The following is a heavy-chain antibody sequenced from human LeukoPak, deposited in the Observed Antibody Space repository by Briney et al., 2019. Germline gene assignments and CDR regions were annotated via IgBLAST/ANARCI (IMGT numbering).Heavy chain of an antibody. CDR1: GFKFDDYG. Sequence: GGSLRLSCAASGFKFDDYGMSWVRQVPGTGLEWVSGINWNGGSRGYADSVKGRFTISRDNAKNSVYLQMNSLRSEDTAFYHCARDRCSSTSCYNTPNWFDPWGQGTLVTVSS. CDR3: ARDRCSSTSCYNTPNWFDP. V-gene: IGHV3-20*01. J-gene: IGHJ5*02. CDR2: INWNGGSR. D-gene: IGHD2-2*02.